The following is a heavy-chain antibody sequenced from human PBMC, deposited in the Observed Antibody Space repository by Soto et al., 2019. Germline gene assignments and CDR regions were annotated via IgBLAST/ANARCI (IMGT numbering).Heavy chain of an antibody. D-gene: IGHD3-22*01. Sequence: ASVKVSCKASGYTFTSYGISWVRQAPGQGLELMGWISANSGNTDYAQKFQGRVTMTRNTSISTAYMELSSLRSEDTAVYYCARGGYYDSSGYPTSYGMDVWGQGTTVTVSS. CDR3: ARGGYYDSSGYPTSYGMDV. CDR2: ISANSGNT. CDR1: GYTFTSYG. J-gene: IGHJ6*02. V-gene: IGHV1-8*02.